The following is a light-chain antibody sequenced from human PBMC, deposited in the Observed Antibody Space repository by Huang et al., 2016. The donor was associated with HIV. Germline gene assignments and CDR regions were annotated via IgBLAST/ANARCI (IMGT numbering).Light chain of an antibody. CDR1: QSVSNN. CDR3: QQYNNWPPEYT. V-gene: IGKV3-15*01. J-gene: IGKJ2*01. CDR2: GAS. Sequence: EMVMTQSPATLSVSPGERATLSCRASQSVSNNLAWYQQKPGLAPTLLIYGASTRATGIPARFSRSGSGTSFTLPISSLQSEDFAVYYCQQYNNWPPEYTFGQGTKLEIK.